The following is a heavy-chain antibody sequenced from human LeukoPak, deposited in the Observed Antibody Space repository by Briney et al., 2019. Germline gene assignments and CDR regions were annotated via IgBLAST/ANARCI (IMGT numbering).Heavy chain of an antibody. Sequence: GGSLRLSCAASGFTFSSYGMHWVRQAPGKGLEWVAVIWYDGSNKYYADSVKGRFTISGDNSKNTLYLQMNSLRAEDTAVYYCARDRLEWYNWNKDWFDPWGQGTLVTVSS. V-gene: IGHV3-33*01. D-gene: IGHD1/OR15-1a*01. J-gene: IGHJ5*02. CDR2: IWYDGSNK. CDR1: GFTFSSYG. CDR3: ARDRLEWYNWNKDWFDP.